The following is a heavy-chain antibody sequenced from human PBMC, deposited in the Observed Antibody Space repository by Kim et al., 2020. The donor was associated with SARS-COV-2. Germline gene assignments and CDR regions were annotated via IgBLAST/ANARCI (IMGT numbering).Heavy chain of an antibody. CDR2: IYPGDSDT. D-gene: IGHD5-18*01. CDR3: ARILSYGYTPLMGYGMDV. CDR1: GYSFTSYW. V-gene: IGHV5-51*01. J-gene: IGHJ6*02. Sequence: GESLKISCKGSGYSFTSYWIGWVRQMPGKGLEWMGIIYPGDSDTRYSPSFQGQVTISADKSISTAYLQWSSLKASDTAMYYCARILSYGYTPLMGYGMDVWGQGTTVTVSS.